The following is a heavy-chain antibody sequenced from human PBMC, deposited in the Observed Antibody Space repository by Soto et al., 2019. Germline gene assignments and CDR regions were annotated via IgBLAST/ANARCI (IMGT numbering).Heavy chain of an antibody. D-gene: IGHD5-12*01. V-gene: IGHV3-23*01. CDR1: QFTFSNFA. J-gene: IGHJ5*02. CDR3: VKSGLEAKVLAWLDP. CDR2: VSHNGGNT. Sequence: GGSLRLSCAASQFTFSNFAMSWVRQAPGKGLEWVSSVSHNGGNTYYADPVKGRFIISRDNSKNTLYLQLSRLSVEDTAVYYCVKSGLEAKVLAWLDPWGQGT.